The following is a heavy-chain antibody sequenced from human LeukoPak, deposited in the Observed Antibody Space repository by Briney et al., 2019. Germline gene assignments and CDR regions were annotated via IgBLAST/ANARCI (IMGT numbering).Heavy chain of an antibody. Sequence: PSETLSLTCTVSGGSIGSSSWYWGWIRQSPGKGLEWIGTINYSGSTHYNPSLKNRVTISVDTSRNQFSVKLNSMTATDTAMYFCATLPGGLRANWFDPWGQGTLVTVSS. CDR3: ATLPGGLRANWFDP. D-gene: IGHD2-8*01. V-gene: IGHV4-39*01. J-gene: IGHJ5*02. CDR2: INYSGST. CDR1: GGSIGSSSWY.